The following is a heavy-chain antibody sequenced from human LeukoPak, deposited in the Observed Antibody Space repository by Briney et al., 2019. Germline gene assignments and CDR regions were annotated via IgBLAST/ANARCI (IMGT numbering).Heavy chain of an antibody. CDR3: ARVGGMTTINNAAFDI. J-gene: IGHJ3*02. CDR2: IYHSGSS. Sequence: SETLSLTCTVSGGSINSDYWNWIRQPPGKGLEWIGYIYHSGSSNYNPSLKSRVTISIDKYTKQFSLRLISVTNADTPTYHSARVGGMTTINNAAFDIWGQGTMVTVSS. CDR1: GGSINSDY. D-gene: IGHD4-4*01. V-gene: IGHV4-59*01.